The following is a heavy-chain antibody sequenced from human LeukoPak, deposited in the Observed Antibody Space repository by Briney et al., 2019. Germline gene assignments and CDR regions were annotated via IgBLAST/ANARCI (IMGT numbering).Heavy chain of an antibody. J-gene: IGHJ4*02. CDR1: GFTFSSNS. CDR2: ISSSSTI. CDR3: ARDHSLTTGWFDY. D-gene: IGHD1-1*01. Sequence: GGSLRLSCAASGFTFSSNSMNWVRQAPGKGLEWVSYISSSSTIYYADSVKGRFTISRDNAKNSLYLQMNSLRDEDTAVYYCARDHSLTTGWFDYWGQGTLVTVSS. V-gene: IGHV3-48*02.